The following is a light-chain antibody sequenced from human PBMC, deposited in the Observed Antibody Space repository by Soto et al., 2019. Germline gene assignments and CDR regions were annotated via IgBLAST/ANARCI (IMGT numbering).Light chain of an antibody. V-gene: IGKV1-5*01. CDR3: QQYDSSSGYT. Sequence: DIQMTQFPSTLSASVGDRVTITCRASQSIRNWLAWYQQKPGKAPKLLIYDASTLERGVPSRFSGSGSGTEFTLYISSLQSDDFATYYCQQYDSSSGYTFGQVTKLEIK. CDR1: QSIRNW. CDR2: DAS. J-gene: IGKJ2*01.